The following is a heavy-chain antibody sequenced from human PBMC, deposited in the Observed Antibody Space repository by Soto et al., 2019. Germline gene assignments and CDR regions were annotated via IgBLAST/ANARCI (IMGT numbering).Heavy chain of an antibody. D-gene: IGHD2-21*01. J-gene: IGHJ5*02. CDR1: GGSFSGYY. Sequence: SETLSLTCGVYGGSFSGYYWSWIRQSPGKGLEWIGEINYSGNTNYNPSLKSRVSLLVDTSKNHFSLELSSVTAADTALYYCAGGGGFCGGGACVPLDRLDPWGKGTLVTVSS. CDR2: INYSGNT. V-gene: IGHV4-34*01. CDR3: AGGGGFCGGGACVPLDRLDP.